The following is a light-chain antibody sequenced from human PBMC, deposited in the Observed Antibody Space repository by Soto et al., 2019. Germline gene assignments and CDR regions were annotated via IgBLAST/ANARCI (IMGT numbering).Light chain of an antibody. Sequence: QSVLTQPPSVSGAPGQWVTISCTGSNSNIGAGFDVHWYQQFPGTAPKLLIYRNNQRPSGVPDRFSGSKSGTSASLAITGLQAEDEADYYCQSFWVFGGGTKVTVL. CDR2: RNN. V-gene: IGLV1-40*01. CDR1: NSNIGAGFD. CDR3: QSFWV. J-gene: IGLJ2*01.